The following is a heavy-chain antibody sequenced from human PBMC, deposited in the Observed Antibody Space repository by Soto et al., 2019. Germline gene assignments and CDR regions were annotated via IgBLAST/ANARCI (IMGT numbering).Heavy chain of an antibody. CDR2: IYWNDDK. V-gene: IGHV2-5*01. D-gene: IGHD3-22*01. Sequence: FGPTLVNPTQTLTLTCTFSGFSLSTSGVGVGWIRQPPGKALEWLALIYWNDDKRYSPSLKSRLTITKDTSKNQVVLTMTNMDPVDTATYYCAHRVTYYYDSSGYYCFDPWGQGTLVTVSS. CDR1: GFSLSTSGVG. CDR3: AHRVTYYYDSSGYYCFDP. J-gene: IGHJ5*02.